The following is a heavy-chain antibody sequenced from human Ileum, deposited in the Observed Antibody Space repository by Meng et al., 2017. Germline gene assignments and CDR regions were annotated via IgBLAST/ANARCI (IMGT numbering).Heavy chain of an antibody. D-gene: IGHD2-21*01. Sequence: LEGSGPGLVKPSGTLSPTCAVSGDSISSRDWWSWVRQPPGKGLEWIGEISQESGRTNYNPSLKSRVTISLDKSKNQFSLNLNSVTAADTAVYYCVRNEGYSLGDWGQGTLVTVSS. CDR3: VRNEGYSLGD. CDR1: GDSISSRDW. CDR2: ISQESGRT. V-gene: IGHV4-4*02. J-gene: IGHJ4*02.